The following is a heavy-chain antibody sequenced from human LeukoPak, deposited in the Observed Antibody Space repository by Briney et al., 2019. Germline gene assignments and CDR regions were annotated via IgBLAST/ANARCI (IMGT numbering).Heavy chain of an antibody. Sequence: ASVKVSCKASGYTFTSYYMHWVRQAPGQGLEWMGIINPSGGSTSYARKFQGRVTMTRDTSTSTVYMELSSLRSEDTAVYYCARAVGAIGGDYWGQGTLVTVSS. CDR2: INPSGGST. V-gene: IGHV1-46*01. CDR1: GYTFTSYY. D-gene: IGHD1-26*01. CDR3: ARAVGAIGGDY. J-gene: IGHJ4*02.